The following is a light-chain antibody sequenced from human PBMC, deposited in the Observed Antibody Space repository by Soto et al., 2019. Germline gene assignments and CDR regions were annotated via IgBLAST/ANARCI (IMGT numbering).Light chain of an antibody. CDR2: VAS. Sequence: DIQMTQSPSSLSASVGDRVTITCRASQGIRNDLAWYQEKPGTAPKRLIYVASRLQSGVPSRFSGSGSGTEFTLTISSLQPEDSATYYCLQQNSYPLTFGGGTKVEIK. J-gene: IGKJ4*01. CDR3: LQQNSYPLT. CDR1: QGIRND. V-gene: IGKV1-17*01.